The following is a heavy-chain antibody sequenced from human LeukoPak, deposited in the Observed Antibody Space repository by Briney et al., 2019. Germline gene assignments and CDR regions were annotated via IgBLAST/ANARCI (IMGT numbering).Heavy chain of an antibody. CDR3: ARETLDALDL. CDR2: ISFDGSYK. Sequence: TGGSLRLSCTASGFTISGDAMHWVRQAPGKGLQWVAHISFDGSYKYYADSVKGRFTISRDNSKNTLHLQMNSLRTDDTALFYCARETLDALDLWGPGTLVTVSS. V-gene: IGHV3-30*04. J-gene: IGHJ3*01. CDR1: GFTISGDA.